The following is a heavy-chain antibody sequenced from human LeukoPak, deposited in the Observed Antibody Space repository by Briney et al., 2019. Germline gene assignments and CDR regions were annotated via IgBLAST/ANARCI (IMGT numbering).Heavy chain of an antibody. CDR1: GFTVSSNY. Sequence: GGSLRLSCAASGFTVSSNYMSGVGQAQGKGWEGVSVIYSGGSTYYADSVKGRFTISSDNSKNTLYLQMNSLRAEDTAVYYCARSGYAELDYWGQRTLVTVSS. CDR3: ARSGYAELDY. J-gene: IGHJ4*02. V-gene: IGHV3-53*01. CDR2: IYSGGST. D-gene: IGHD5-12*01.